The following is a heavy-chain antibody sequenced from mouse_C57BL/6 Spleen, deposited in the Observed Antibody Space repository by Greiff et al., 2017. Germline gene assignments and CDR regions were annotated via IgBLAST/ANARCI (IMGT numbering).Heavy chain of an antibody. CDR2: IYPGSGNT. Sequence: VKLMASGPELVKPGASVKISCTASGYSFTSYYIHWVKQRPGQGLEWIGWIYPGSGNTKYNEKFKGKATLTADTSSSTAYMQLSSLTSEDSAVYYCARSADYYGSSYWYFDVWGTGTTVTVSS. D-gene: IGHD1-1*01. V-gene: IGHV1-66*01. J-gene: IGHJ1*03. CDR1: GYSFTSYY. CDR3: ARSADYYGSSYWYFDV.